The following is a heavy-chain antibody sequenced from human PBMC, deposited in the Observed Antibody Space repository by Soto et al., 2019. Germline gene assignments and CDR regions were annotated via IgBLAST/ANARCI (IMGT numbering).Heavy chain of an antibody. D-gene: IGHD6-19*01. J-gene: IGHJ5*02. CDR3: ARVVPIAVAGTAEFDP. V-gene: IGHV4-30-4*01. CDR2: IYYSGST. CDR1: GGSISSGDYY. Sequence: QVQLQESGPGLVKPSQTLSLTCTVSGGSISSGDYYWSWIRQPPGKGLEWIGYIYYSGSTYYNPSLKSRVTISVDTSKNQFSLKLSSVTAADTAVYYCARVVPIAVAGTAEFDPWGQGTLVTVSS.